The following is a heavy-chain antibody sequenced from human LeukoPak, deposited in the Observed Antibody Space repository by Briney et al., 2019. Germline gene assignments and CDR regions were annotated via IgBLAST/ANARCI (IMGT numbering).Heavy chain of an antibody. V-gene: IGHV4-34*01. CDR3: ARLHPLRRGHYYYYMDV. J-gene: IGHJ6*03. Sequence: SETLSLTCAVYGGSFSGYYWCWIRQPPGKGLEWIGEINHSGSINYNPSLKSRVTISVATSKNQFSLKLSSVTAADTAVYYCARLHPLRRGHYYYYMDVWGKGTTVTVSS. CDR1: GGSFSGYY. D-gene: IGHD4-17*01. CDR2: INHSGSI.